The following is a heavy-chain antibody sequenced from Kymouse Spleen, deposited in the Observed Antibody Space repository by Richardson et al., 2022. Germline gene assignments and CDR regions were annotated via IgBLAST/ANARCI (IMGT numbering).Heavy chain of an antibody. CDR3: ARDEKFVVRGVPYYYYYYGMDV. Sequence: QVQLVESGGGVVQPGRSLRLSCAASGFTFSSYGMHWVRQAPGKGLEWVAVIWYDGSNKYYADSVKGRFTISRDNSKNTLYLQMNSLRAEDTAVYYCARDEKFVVRGVPYYYYYYGMDVWGQGTTVTVSS. V-gene: IGHV3-33*01. CDR2: IWYDGSNK. CDR1: GFTFSSYG. D-gene: IGHD3-10*01. J-gene: IGHJ6*02.